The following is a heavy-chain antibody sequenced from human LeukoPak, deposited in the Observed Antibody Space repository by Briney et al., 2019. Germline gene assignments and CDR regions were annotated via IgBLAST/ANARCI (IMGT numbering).Heavy chain of an antibody. V-gene: IGHV3-21*01. D-gene: IGHD4-17*01. Sequence: GGSLRLSCAASGFIFRTYSMNWVRQAPGKGLEWVSSISSSGKHMYYADSVKGRFSISRDDAKNSLFLQMNGLRAEDTAVYYCVRDMTTTTTCYLQHWGQGTLVTVSS. J-gene: IGHJ1*01. CDR3: VRDMTTTTTCYLQH. CDR1: GFIFRTYS. CDR2: ISSSGKHM.